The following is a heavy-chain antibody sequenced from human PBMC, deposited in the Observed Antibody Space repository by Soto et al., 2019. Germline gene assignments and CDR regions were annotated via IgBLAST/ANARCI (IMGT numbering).Heavy chain of an antibody. D-gene: IGHD4-4*01. Sequence: PGGSLRLSCAASGFTFSSYGMHWVRQAPGKGLEWVAVIWYDGSNKYYADSVKGRFTISRDNSKNTLYLQMNSLRAEDTAVYYCARDLNRRYSKGYGMDVWGQGTTVTVSS. J-gene: IGHJ6*02. CDR3: ARDLNRRYSKGYGMDV. V-gene: IGHV3-33*01. CDR2: IWYDGSNK. CDR1: GFTFSSYG.